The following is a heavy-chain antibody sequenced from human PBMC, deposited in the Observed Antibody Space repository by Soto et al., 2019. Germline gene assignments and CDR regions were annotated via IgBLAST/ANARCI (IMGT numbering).Heavy chain of an antibody. CDR2: ISYDGISK. J-gene: IGHJ4*03. CDR1: GFTFSRFS. D-gene: IGHD3-10*01. CDR3: LREGTMDNREFYX. V-gene: IGHV3-30*09. Sequence: GGSLILSFAASGFTFSRFSMHWVRQAPGKGLEWVSFISYDGISKYYAYSVKDRFAISRDNSKNTLYLQMYSMRPKDTAVYYLLREGTMDNREFYXWGQGSQVTVSX.